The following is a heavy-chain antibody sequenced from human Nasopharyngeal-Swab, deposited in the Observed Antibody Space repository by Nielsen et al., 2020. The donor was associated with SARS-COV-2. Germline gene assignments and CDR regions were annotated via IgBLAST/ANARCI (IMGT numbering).Heavy chain of an antibody. V-gene: IGHV3-11*03. CDR1: GFPFSDYY. CDR3: AGGDGFPEGDY. Sequence: GESLKISCAASGFPFSDYYMGWIRQAPGKGLEWVSYISSSSSYTNYADSVKGRFTISRDNAKNSLYLQMNSLRAEDTAVYYCAGGDGFPEGDYWGQGTLVTVSS. CDR2: ISSSSSYT. D-gene: IGHD5-24*01. J-gene: IGHJ4*02.